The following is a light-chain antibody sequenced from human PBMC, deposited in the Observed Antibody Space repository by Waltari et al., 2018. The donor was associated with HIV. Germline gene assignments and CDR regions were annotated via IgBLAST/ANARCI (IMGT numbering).Light chain of an antibody. CDR1: SSDVGGYNY. CDR3: CSYAGSRVI. J-gene: IGLJ2*01. V-gene: IGLV2-8*01. Sequence: QSALTQPPSASGSPGQSVTISCTGTSSDVGGYNYVSWYQQHPGKAPKLMIYEVSQRPSGVPDRFSGSKSGNTASLTVSGLQAEDEANYYCCSYAGSRVIFGGGTKLTVL. CDR2: EVS.